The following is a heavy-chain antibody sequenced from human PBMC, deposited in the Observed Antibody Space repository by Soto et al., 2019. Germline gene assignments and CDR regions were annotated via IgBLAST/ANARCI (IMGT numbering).Heavy chain of an antibody. V-gene: IGHV4-30-2*01. CDR3: ARGYGNI. J-gene: IGHJ3*02. CDR1: GGSISSGGSS. CDR2: IYHSGST. Sequence: SETLSLTCAVSGGSISSGGSSWSWIRQPPGKGLEWIGYIYHSGSTYYNPSLKSRVTISVDRSKNQFSLKLSSVTAADTAVYYCARGYGNIWGQGTMVTVSS. D-gene: IGHD2-15*01.